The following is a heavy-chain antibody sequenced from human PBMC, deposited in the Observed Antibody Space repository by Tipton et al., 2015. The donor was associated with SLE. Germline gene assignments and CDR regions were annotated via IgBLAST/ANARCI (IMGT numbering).Heavy chain of an antibody. V-gene: IGHV4-61*02. CDR3: ARAGGGDSNWFDP. J-gene: IGHJ5*02. Sequence: TLSLTCTVSGGSISSGSYYWSRIRQPAGKGLEWIGRIYTSGSTNYNPSPKSRATISVDTSKNQFSLKLSSVTAADTAVYYCARAGGGDSNWFDPWGQGTLVTVSS. D-gene: IGHD2-21*01. CDR1: GGSISSGSYY. CDR2: IYTSGST.